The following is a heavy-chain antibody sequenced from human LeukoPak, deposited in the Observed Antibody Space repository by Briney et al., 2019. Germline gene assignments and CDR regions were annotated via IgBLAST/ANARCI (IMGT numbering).Heavy chain of an antibody. D-gene: IGHD6-6*01. J-gene: IGHJ5*02. V-gene: IGHV1-69*13. CDR2: IIPIFGTA. CDR3: ASGFEYSSSSEWFDP. CDR1: GGTFSSYA. Sequence: GASVKVSCKASGGTFSSYAISWVRQAPGQGLEWMGGIIPIFGTANYAQKFQGRVTITADESTSTAYMELSSLRSEDTAVYYCASGFEYSSSSEWFDPWGQGTLVTVSS.